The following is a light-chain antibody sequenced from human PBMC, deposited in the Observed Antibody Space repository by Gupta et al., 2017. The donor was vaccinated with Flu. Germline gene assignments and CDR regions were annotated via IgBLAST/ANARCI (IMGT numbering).Light chain of an antibody. Sequence: GTLSLSPGDRATLSCRASQGVSSNFLAWYQQRPGQAPRLLMSGASHRVTGIPDRFSGSGSGTDFTLTISRLEPEDVAVYYCQQVGSIPYTFGPGTTVDIK. CDR1: QGVSSNF. CDR2: GAS. V-gene: IGKV3-20*01. J-gene: IGKJ3*01. CDR3: QQVGSIPYT.